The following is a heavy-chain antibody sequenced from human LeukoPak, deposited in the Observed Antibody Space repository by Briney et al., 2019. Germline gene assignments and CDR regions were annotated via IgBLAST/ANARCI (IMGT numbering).Heavy chain of an antibody. D-gene: IGHD5-12*01. CDR3: ARGWYVYWLTDYYYYGMDV. CDR1: GGSISSGGYY. Sequence: NPSETLSLTCTVSGGSISSGGYYWSWIRQHPGKGLEWIGYIYYSGSTYYNPSLESRVTISVDTSKNQFSLKLCSVTAADTAVYCCARGWYVYWLTDYYYYGMDVWGQGTTVTVSS. CDR2: IYYSGST. V-gene: IGHV4-31*03. J-gene: IGHJ6*02.